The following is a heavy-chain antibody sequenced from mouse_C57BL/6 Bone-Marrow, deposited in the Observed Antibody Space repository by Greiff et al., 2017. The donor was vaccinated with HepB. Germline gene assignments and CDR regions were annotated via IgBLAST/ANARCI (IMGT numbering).Heavy chain of an antibody. CDR3: TTWADYYGSSYSYWYFDV. CDR2: IDPENGDT. V-gene: IGHV14-4*01. J-gene: IGHJ1*03. Sequence: EVKLQESGAELVRPGASVKLSCTASGFNIKDDYMHWVKQRPEQGLEWIGWIDPENGDTEYASKFPGKATITADTSSNTAYLQLSSLTSEDTAVYYCTTWADYYGSSYSYWYFDVWGTGTTVTVSS. CDR1: GFNIKDDY. D-gene: IGHD1-1*01.